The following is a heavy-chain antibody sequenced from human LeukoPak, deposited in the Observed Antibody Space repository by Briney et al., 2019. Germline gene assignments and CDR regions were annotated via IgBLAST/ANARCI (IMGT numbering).Heavy chain of an antibody. D-gene: IGHD3-10*01. V-gene: IGHV1-69*04. CDR1: GGTFSSYA. J-gene: IGHJ4*02. Sequence: SVKVSCKASGGTFSSYAISWVRQAPGQGLEWMGRIIPILGIANYAQKFQGRVTMTEDTSTDTAYMELSSLRSEDTAVYYCATGGYYGSGSFGYWGQGTLVTVSS. CDR3: ATGGYYGSGSFGY. CDR2: IIPILGIA.